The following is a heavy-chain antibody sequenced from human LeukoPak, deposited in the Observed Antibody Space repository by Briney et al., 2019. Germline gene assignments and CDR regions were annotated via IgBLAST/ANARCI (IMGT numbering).Heavy chain of an antibody. Sequence: ASVKVSCKVSGYTLTELSMHWVRQAPGKGLEWMGGFDPEDGETIYAQKFQGRVSLTTDSSTSTVYMELRSLRSDDTAVYYCARDDYGEPGWFDPWGQGTLVTVSS. CDR1: GYTLTELS. V-gene: IGHV1-24*01. CDR3: ARDDYGEPGWFDP. CDR2: FDPEDGET. D-gene: IGHD4-17*01. J-gene: IGHJ5*02.